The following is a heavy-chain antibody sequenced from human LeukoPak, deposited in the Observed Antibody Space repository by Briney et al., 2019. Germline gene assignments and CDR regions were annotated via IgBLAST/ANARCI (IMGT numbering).Heavy chain of an antibody. CDR1: GFTSSIYA. Sequence: GGSLRLSCAASGFTSSIYAMSGVRQAPGRGLRWVSSITSRGETTWYVDSVKGRCTTTKYNSENTLYLQMHSLRAEDTAVYYCARDRPNYYGSDGHYYRRDGDYWGRGTLVSVSS. D-gene: IGHD3-22*01. J-gene: IGHJ4*02. CDR3: ARDRPNYYGSDGHYYRRDGDY. CDR2: ITSRGETT. V-gene: IGHV3-23*01.